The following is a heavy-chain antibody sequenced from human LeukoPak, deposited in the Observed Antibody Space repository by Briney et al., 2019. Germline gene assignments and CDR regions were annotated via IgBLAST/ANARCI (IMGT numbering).Heavy chain of an antibody. CDR2: INHSGST. D-gene: IGHD5-18*01. Sequence: SETLSLTCAVYGGSFSGYYWSWIRQPPGKGLEWIGEINHSGSTNYNPSLKSLVTISVDKSKNQFSLKLSSVTAADTAVYYCARGTWILDYWGQGTLVTVSS. J-gene: IGHJ4*02. CDR1: GGSFSGYY. V-gene: IGHV4-34*01. CDR3: ARGTWILDY.